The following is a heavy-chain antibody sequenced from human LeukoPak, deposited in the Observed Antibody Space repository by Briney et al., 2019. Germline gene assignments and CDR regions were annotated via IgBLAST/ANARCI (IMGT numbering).Heavy chain of an antibody. CDR1: GFTFSSYA. CDR2: ISYDGSNK. V-gene: IGHV3-30-3*01. J-gene: IGHJ3*02. CDR3: ARDGPELAFDI. Sequence: GGSLRLSCADSGFTFSSYAMHWVRQAPGKGLEWVAVISYDGSNKYYADSVKGRFTISRDNSKNTLYLQMNSLRAEDTAVYYCARDGPELAFDIWGQGTMVTVSS. D-gene: IGHD1-7*01.